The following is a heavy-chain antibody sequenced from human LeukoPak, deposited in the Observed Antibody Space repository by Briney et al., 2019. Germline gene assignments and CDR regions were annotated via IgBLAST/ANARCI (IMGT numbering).Heavy chain of an antibody. J-gene: IGHJ5*02. V-gene: IGHV3-30-3*01. CDR3: ARDWASYCSSTSCYIGWFDP. CDR1: GFTFSSYA. Sequence: PGGFLRLSCAASGFTFSSYAMHWVRQAPGKGLEWVAVISYDGSNKYYAGSVKGRFTISRDNSKNTLYLQMNSLRAEDTAVYYCARDWASYCSSTSCYIGWFDPWGQGTLVTVSS. CDR2: ISYDGSNK. D-gene: IGHD2-2*02.